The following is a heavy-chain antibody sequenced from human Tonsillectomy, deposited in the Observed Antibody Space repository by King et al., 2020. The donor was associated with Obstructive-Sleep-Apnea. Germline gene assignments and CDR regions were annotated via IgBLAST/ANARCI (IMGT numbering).Heavy chain of an antibody. Sequence: QLVQSGAEVKKPGASVKVSCKASGYTFTSYYMHWVRQAPGQGLEWMGIINPSGGSTSYAQKFQGRVTMTRDPSTSTVYMELSSLTSEDTAVYYCATGGSFPSSEGIVVVPDASPDSSGHATLVPVS. CDR3: ATGGSFPSSEGIVVVPDASPDS. CDR2: INPSGGST. J-gene: IGHJ5*01. D-gene: IGHD2-2*01. V-gene: IGHV1-46*01. CDR1: GYTFTSYY.